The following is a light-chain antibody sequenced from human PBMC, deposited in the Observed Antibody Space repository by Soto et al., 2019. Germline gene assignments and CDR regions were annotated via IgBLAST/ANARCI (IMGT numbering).Light chain of an antibody. Sequence: DIQMTQSPSSLSASVGDRVAITCRASQDIRNELGWYQQKSGEAPNRMIFAASTLQRVFPPRFRGRGSGTEFKLTISDLKPEDFANYYCLMHYSYPTPFGPGTQLEL. CDR2: AAS. CDR3: LMHYSYPTP. V-gene: IGKV1-17*02. J-gene: IGKJ2*01. CDR1: QDIRNE.